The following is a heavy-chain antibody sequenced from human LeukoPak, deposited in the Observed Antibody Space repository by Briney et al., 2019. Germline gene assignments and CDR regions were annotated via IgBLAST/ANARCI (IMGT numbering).Heavy chain of an antibody. J-gene: IGHJ6*02. V-gene: IGHV4-59*01. CDR2: VYYSGRT. CDR3: ARTFSESYYYYGMDV. Sequence: PSEALSLTCTVSGGSISSYYWSWLRQPPGKGLEWIGYVYYSGRTNYNPSLKSRVTISVDTSKNQFSLTLSSVTAADTAVYYCARTFSESYYYYGMDVWGQGTTVTVSS. CDR1: GGSISSYY. D-gene: IGHD1-26*01.